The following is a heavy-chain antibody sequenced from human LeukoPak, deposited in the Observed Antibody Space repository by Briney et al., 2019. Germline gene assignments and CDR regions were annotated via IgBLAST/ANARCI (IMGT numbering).Heavy chain of an antibody. J-gene: IGHJ5*01. CDR1: GFTFGSYW. CDR3: ARDQGYCSGATCFLWFES. D-gene: IGHD2-15*01. CDR2: IKQDGSEK. Sequence: PGGSLRLSCAASGFTFGSYWMSWVRQAPGKGLEWVASIKQDGSEKYYVDSVKGRFTISRDNAKNSVYLQMNSLRAEDTAVYYCARDQGYCSGATCFLWFESWGQGTLVTVSS. V-gene: IGHV3-7*05.